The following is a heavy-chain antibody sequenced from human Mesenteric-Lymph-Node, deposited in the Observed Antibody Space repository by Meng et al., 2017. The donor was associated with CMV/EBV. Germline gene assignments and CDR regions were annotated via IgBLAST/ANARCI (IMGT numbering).Heavy chain of an antibody. CDR3: ARDSLRSYRSTSQYWYFDL. V-gene: IGHV3-53*01. Sequence: GESLKISCAASGFTVSSNYMSWVRQAPGKGLEWVSVIYSGGSTYYADSVKGRFTISRDNSKNTLYLQMNSLRAEDTAVYYCARDSLRSYRSTSQYWYFDLWGRGTLVTVSS. D-gene: IGHD2-2*01. J-gene: IGHJ2*01. CDR1: GFTVSSNY. CDR2: IYSGGST.